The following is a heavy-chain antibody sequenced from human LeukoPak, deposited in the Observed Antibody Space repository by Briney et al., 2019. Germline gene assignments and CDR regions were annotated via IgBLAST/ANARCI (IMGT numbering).Heavy chain of an antibody. CDR3: ARRTVEARFDY. CDR1: GYSFTSYW. D-gene: IGHD4-11*01. CDR2: IYPGDSDT. Sequence: GESLKISCKGSGYSFTSYWIGWVRQMPGKGLEWMGIIYPGDSDTRYSPSFQGQVTISADKSISPAYLQWSSLKASDTARYYCARRTVEARFDYWGQGTLVTVSS. J-gene: IGHJ4*02. V-gene: IGHV5-51*01.